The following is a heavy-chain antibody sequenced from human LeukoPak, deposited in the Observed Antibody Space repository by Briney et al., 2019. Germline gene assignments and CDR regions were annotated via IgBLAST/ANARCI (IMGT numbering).Heavy chain of an antibody. CDR1: GFTFSSYS. CDR3: ARDIVVVPAAIFDP. D-gene: IGHD2-2*02. Sequence: GGSLRLSCAASGFTFSSYSMNWVRQAPGKGLEWVSSISSSSSYIYYADSVKGRFTISRDNAKNSLYLQMNSLRAEDTAVYYCARDIVVVPAAIFDPWGQGTLVTVSA. V-gene: IGHV3-21*01. J-gene: IGHJ5*02. CDR2: ISSSSSYI.